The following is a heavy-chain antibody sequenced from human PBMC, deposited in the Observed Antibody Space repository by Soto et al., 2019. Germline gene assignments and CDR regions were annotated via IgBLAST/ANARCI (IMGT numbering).Heavy chain of an antibody. CDR1: GGTFRSFA. V-gene: IGHV1-69*01. Sequence: QVQLVQSGAEVQKPGSSVKVSCKASGGTFRSFAISWVRQAPGQGLEWMGGIIPLIGAGNYAQKFQGRVTISVDESTMTVFLEVTSLTSDDTAVYYCAGESGSGSFRSNNWFDPWGQGTLITVSS. D-gene: IGHD3-10*01. CDR2: IIPLIGAG. J-gene: IGHJ5*02. CDR3: AGESGSGSFRSNNWFDP.